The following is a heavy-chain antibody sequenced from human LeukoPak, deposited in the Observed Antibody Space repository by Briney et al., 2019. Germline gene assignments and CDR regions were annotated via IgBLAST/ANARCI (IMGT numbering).Heavy chain of an antibody. CDR3: ARELASMVREYYFDY. Sequence: PGRSLRLSCAASGFTFSSYGMHWVRQAPGKGLEWVAVIWYDGSNKYYADSVKGRFTISRDNSKNTLYLQMNSLRAEDTAVYYCARELASMVREYYFDYWGQGTLVTVSP. CDR1: GFTFSSYG. J-gene: IGHJ4*02. CDR2: IWYDGSNK. D-gene: IGHD3-10*01. V-gene: IGHV3-33*01.